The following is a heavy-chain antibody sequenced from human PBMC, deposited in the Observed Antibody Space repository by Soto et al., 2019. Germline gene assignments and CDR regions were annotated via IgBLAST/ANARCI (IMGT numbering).Heavy chain of an antibody. D-gene: IGHD3-22*01. Sequence: GGSLRLSCAASGFTFSSYAMHWIRQAPGKGLEWVAVISYDGSNKYYADSVKGRFTISRDNSKNTLYLQMNSLRAEDTAVYYCARDVHDSSGYFDYWGQGTLVTVSS. CDR2: ISYDGSNK. CDR3: ARDVHDSSGYFDY. CDR1: GFTFSSYA. J-gene: IGHJ4*02. V-gene: IGHV3-30-3*01.